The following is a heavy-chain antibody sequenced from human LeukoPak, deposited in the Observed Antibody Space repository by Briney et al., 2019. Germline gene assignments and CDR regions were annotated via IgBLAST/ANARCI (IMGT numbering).Heavy chain of an antibody. J-gene: IGHJ5*02. CDR3: VTVGMTSIWSYLRFDP. CDR1: GFTFSSYW. V-gene: IGHV3-64D*08. CDR2: ITSNGGST. Sequence: QPGGSLRLSCTASGFTFSSYWMHWVRQAPGKGLEFVSAITSNGGSTYYADSVKGRFTISRDNSKNTLYLQMSSLRAEDTAVYYCVTVGMTSIWSYLRFDPRGQGTLVSVSS. D-gene: IGHD1-26*01.